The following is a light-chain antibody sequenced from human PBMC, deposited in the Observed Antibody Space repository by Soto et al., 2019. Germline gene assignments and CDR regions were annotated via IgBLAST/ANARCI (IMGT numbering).Light chain of an antibody. V-gene: IGLV2-14*01. CDR1: SSDVGIHNY. CDR3: SSYTTSSTRV. CDR2: EVT. Sequence: QSVLTQPASVSGSPGQSIAISCTGSSSDVGIHNYVSWYQQHPGKVPKLIIYEVTNRPSGVSNRFSGSKSGNTASLTISGLQAEDEADYYCSSYTTSSTRVFGTGTKLTVL. J-gene: IGLJ1*01.